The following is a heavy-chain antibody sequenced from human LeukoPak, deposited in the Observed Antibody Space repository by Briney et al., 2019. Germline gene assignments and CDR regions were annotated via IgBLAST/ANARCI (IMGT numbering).Heavy chain of an antibody. D-gene: IGHD6-13*01. Sequence: GTSVKVSCKASGFTFTSSAVQWVRQARGQSLEWIGWIVVGSGNTNYAQKFQERVTITRAMSTSTAYMELSSLRSEDTAMYYCARGEYSSSWSSFDYWGQGTLVIVSS. CDR3: ARGEYSSSWSSFDY. V-gene: IGHV1-58*01. CDR2: IVVGSGNT. CDR1: GFTFTSSA. J-gene: IGHJ4*02.